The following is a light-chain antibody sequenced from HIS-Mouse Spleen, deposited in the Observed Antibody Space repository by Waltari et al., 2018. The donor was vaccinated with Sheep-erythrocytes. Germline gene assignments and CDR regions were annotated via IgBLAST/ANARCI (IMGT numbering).Light chain of an antibody. CDR1: KFGVKY. J-gene: IGLJ3*02. CDR3: QAWDSSTAWV. CDR2: QDS. V-gene: IGLV3-1*01. Sequence: SYELTQPPSVSVSPGQTARITCSGDKFGVKYSCWYQQKPGQSPVLVIYQDSKRPSGIPERFSGSNSGNTATLTISGTQAMDEADYYCQAWDSSTAWVFGGGTKLTVL.